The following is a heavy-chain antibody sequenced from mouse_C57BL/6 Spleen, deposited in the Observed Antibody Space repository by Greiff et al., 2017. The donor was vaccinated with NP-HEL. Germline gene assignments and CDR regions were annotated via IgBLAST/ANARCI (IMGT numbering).Heavy chain of an antibody. V-gene: IGHV5-9-1*02. CDR2: ISSGGDYI. CDR3: TTTMITTWFAY. D-gene: IGHD2-4*01. CDR1: GFTFSSYA. Sequence: EVKLMESGEGLVKPGGSLKLSCAASGFTFSSYAMSWVRQTPEKRLEWVVYISSGGDYIYYADTVKGRFTISRDNARNTLYLQMSSLKSEDTAMYYCTTTMITTWFAYWGQGTLVTVSA. J-gene: IGHJ3*01.